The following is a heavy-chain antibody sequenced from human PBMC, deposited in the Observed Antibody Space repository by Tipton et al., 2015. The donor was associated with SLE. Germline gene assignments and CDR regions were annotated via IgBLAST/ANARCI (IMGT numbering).Heavy chain of an antibody. D-gene: IGHD3-3*01. CDR3: ARGDFWSGLYGMDV. J-gene: IGHJ6*02. CDR2: INHAGSA. CDR1: GGSFSSHY. Sequence: TLSLTCAVYGGSFSSHYWSWIRQSPEKGLEWIGEINHAGSANYNPSLNSRVTISVDTSKNQLSLNLTSVTAADTAVYYCARGDFWSGLYGMDVWGQGTTVTVSS. V-gene: IGHV4-34*01.